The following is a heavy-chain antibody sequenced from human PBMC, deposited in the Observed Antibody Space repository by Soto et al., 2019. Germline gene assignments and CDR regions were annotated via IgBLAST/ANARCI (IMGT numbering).Heavy chain of an antibody. CDR2: VNPITANT. V-gene: IGHV1-3*01. D-gene: IGHD4-17*01. Sequence: QVPLVQSGAEVKKPGASVKVSCKASAYTFTTNALHWVRQAPGQRLEWMGWVNPITANTKYSEKFLGRVVITGDTSATTAYMEPTSLTSEDTAVYYCARGGATVTTGHAFDFWGQGTVVTVSS. J-gene: IGHJ3*01. CDR3: ARGGATVTTGHAFDF. CDR1: AYTFTTNA.